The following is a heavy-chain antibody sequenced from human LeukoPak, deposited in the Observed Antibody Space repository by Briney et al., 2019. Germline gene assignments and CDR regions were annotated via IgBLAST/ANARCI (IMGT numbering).Heavy chain of an antibody. J-gene: IGHJ4*02. CDR3: AKVSSGYTFD. CDR2: ISGSGGST. Sequence: GGSLRLSCAASGFTFTSYAMSWVRQAPGKGLEWVSGISGSGGSTYYAESVKGRFTISRDNSKNTLYLQMNSLRVEDTALYYCAKVSSGYTFDWGQGTLVTVFS. D-gene: IGHD5-18*01. CDR1: GFTFTSYA. V-gene: IGHV3-23*01.